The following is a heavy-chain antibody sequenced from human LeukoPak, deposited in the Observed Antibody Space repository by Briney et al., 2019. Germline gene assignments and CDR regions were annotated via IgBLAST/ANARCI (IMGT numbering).Heavy chain of an antibody. CDR3: ARYYSFSEGFDY. J-gene: IGHJ4*02. V-gene: IGHV1-18*01. Sequence: ASVKVSCKASGYTFTNYGISWVRQAPGQGLEWMGWISGYNGNTNYAQKFQGRVTMTRDTSTSTVYMELSSLRSEDTAVYYCARYYSFSEGFDYWGQGTLVTVSS. CDR2: ISGYNGNT. CDR1: GYTFTNYG. D-gene: IGHD3-10*01.